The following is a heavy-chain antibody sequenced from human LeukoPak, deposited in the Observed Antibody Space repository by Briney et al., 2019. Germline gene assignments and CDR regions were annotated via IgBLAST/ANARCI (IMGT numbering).Heavy chain of an antibody. D-gene: IGHD3-3*01. CDR1: GYTFTSYG. V-gene: IGHV1-2*02. J-gene: IGHJ5*02. CDR3: ARDPFTIFGVVIIGNWFDP. CDR2: INPNSGGT. Sequence: ASVKVSCKASGYTFTSYGISWVRQAPGQGLEWMGWINPNSGGTNYAQKFQGRVTMTRDTSISTAYMELSRLRSDDTAVYYCARDPFTIFGVVIIGNWFDPWGQGTLVTVSS.